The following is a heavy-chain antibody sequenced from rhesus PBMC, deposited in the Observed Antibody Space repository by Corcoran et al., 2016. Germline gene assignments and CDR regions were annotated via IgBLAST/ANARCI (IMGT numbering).Heavy chain of an antibody. Sequence: QGQLQESGPGLGKPSENLPLNCAVAGAAIRSNPWRRIRQAPGKGLEGIGGIYGSGGSTDYNPSLKSRVTISIDTSKNQFSLKLSSVTAADTAVYYCAREGGYWGQGVLVTVSS. V-gene: IGHV4S2*01. CDR1: GAAIRSNP. J-gene: IGHJ4*01. CDR2: IYGSGGST. CDR3: AREGGY. D-gene: IGHD3-34*01.